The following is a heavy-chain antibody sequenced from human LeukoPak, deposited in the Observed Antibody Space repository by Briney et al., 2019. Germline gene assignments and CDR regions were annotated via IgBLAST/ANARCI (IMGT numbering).Heavy chain of an antibody. CDR2: IYYNGNT. CDR3: ARSIVGATYFHY. Sequence: ETLSLSCTVSGGSISAGSYYWGSIRQPPGRRLEWIGYIYYNGNTNYNPSLKSRVTISVGMSKNQFSLKLSSVTAADTAVYFCARSIVGATYFHYWGQGTLVPVSS. CDR1: GGSISAGSYY. J-gene: IGHJ4*02. V-gene: IGHV4-61*01. D-gene: IGHD1-26*01.